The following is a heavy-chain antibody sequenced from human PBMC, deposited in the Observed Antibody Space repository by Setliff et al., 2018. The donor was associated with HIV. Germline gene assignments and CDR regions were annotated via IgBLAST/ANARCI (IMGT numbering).Heavy chain of an antibody. J-gene: IGHJ4*02. CDR1: GYTLTDFY. V-gene: IGHV1-2*02. D-gene: IGHD3-3*01. CDR2: ITPNSGGT. CDR3: AGVSSQFSEWRKDYFEY. Sequence: ASVKVSCKASGYTLTDFYIHWVRQAPGQGLEWMGWITPNSGGTEYAGNFQGRVTLTRDTSINTAYMEVTRLTSDDTAVYYCAGVSSQFSEWRKDYFEYWGQGSLVTVSS.